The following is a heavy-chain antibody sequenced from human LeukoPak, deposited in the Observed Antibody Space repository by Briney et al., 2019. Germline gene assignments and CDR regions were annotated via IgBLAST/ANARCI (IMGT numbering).Heavy chain of an antibody. V-gene: IGHV4-39*01. Sequence: PSETLSLTCTVSGGSISSSSYYWGWIRQPPGKGLEWIGSIYYSGSTYYNPSLKSRVTLSVDTSKNQFSLKLSSVTAADTAVYYCARFNGSGSYYRDNWFDPWGQGTLVTVSS. CDR3: ARFNGSGSYYRDNWFDP. J-gene: IGHJ5*02. CDR2: IYYSGST. D-gene: IGHD3-10*01. CDR1: GGSISSSSYY.